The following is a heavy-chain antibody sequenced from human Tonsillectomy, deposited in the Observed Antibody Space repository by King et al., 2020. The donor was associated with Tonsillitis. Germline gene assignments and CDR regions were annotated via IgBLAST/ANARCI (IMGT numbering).Heavy chain of an antibody. J-gene: IGHJ4*02. CDR3: AKDRWIAAAGRSSFDY. D-gene: IGHD6-13*01. CDR2: ISWNSGSI. Sequence: VQLVESGGGLVQPGRSLRLSCAASGFTFDDYAMHWVRQAPGKGLEWVSGISWNSGSIGYADSVKGRFTISRDNAKNSLYLQMNSLRAEDTALYYCAKDRWIAAAGRSSFDYWGQGTLVTVSS. V-gene: IGHV3-9*01. CDR1: GFTFDDYA.